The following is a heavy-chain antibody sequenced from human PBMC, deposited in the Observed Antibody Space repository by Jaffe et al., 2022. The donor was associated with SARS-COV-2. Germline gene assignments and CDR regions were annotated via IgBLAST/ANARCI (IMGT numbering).Heavy chain of an antibody. D-gene: IGHD6-19*01. V-gene: IGHV3-9*01. CDR2: ISWNSGSI. J-gene: IGHJ6*02. Sequence: EVQLVESGGGLVQPGRSLRLSCAASGFTFDDYAMHWVRQAPGKGLEWVSGISWNSGSIGYADSVKGRFTISRDNAKNSLYLQMNSLRAEDTALYYCAKGLIAVAGWADYYGMDVWGQGTTVTVSS. CDR1: GFTFDDYA. CDR3: AKGLIAVAGWADYYGMDV.